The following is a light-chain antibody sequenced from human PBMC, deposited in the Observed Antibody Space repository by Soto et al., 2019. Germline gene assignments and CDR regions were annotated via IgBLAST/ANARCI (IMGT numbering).Light chain of an antibody. Sequence: QSALPQPRSVSGSPGQSVTISCTGTSSDVGGYNYVSWYQHHPGKAPKLMIYDVSKRPSGVPDRFSGSKSGNTASLTISGLQAEDEADYYCCSYAGSYTFEVFGTGTKVTVL. CDR2: DVS. V-gene: IGLV2-11*01. J-gene: IGLJ1*01. CDR1: SSDVGGYNY. CDR3: CSYAGSYTFEV.